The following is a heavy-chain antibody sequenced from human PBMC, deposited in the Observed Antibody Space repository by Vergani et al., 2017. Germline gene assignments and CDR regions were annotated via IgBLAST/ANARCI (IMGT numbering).Heavy chain of an antibody. Sequence: QVQLVQSGAEVKKPGASVKVSCKASGYTFTGYYMHWVRQASGQGLEWMGWINPNSGGTNYAQKFQGRVTMTRDTSISTAYMELSRLRSDDTAVYYCARDLQAAAEYYYGMDVWGQGTTVTVSS. V-gene: IGHV1-2*02. CDR1: GYTFTGYY. CDR2: INPNSGGT. D-gene: IGHD6-13*01. CDR3: ARDLQAAAEYYYGMDV. J-gene: IGHJ6*02.